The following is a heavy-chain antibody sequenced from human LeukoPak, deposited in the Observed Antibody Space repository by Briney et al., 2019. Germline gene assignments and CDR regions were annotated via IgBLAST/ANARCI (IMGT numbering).Heavy chain of an antibody. Sequence: SQTLSLTCTVSGGSISSYYGSWIRQSPGKGREWIANIYYTVTPYYNPSLQSRVTISVDMSKNQFSLKLSSVTAADTAVYYCARVKDTVTSFDIWGQGTMVTVSS. CDR2: IYYTVTP. CDR1: GGSISSYY. V-gene: IGHV4-59*01. J-gene: IGHJ3*02. D-gene: IGHD2/OR15-2a*01. CDR3: ARVKDTVTSFDI.